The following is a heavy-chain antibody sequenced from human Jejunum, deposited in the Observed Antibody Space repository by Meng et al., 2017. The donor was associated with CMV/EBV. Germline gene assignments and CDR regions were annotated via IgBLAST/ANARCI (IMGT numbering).Heavy chain of an antibody. CDR3: AKDPGSTGWSYFDY. Sequence: PVVGHGGAVFRPGGSLGLSCAASGFPFSANGMHWFRQAPGKGLEWVTFIQNDGNNLYYADSVKGRFTISRDNSKNTLYLQMNSLRPDDTAVYHCAKDPGSTGWSYFDYWGQGNLVTVSS. CDR1: GFPFSANG. J-gene: IGHJ4*02. V-gene: IGHV3-30*02. D-gene: IGHD6-19*01. CDR2: IQNDGNNL.